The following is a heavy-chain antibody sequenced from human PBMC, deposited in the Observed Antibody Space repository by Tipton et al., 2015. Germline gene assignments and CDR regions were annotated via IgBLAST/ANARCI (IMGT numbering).Heavy chain of an antibody. J-gene: IGHJ1*01. V-gene: IGHV4-59*01. CDR2: IRYSGST. Sequence: TLSLTCTVSSDSISKYYWTWIRQPPGKELEWIGYIRYSGSTNYNPSLRSRVAMSMDTSKNQFSLKLSSVIAADTAVYYCARASIIQGYYHDSSRYYLFNSWGQGTLVTVSS. D-gene: IGHD3-22*01. CDR3: ARASIIQGYYHDSSRYYLFNS. CDR1: SDSISKYY.